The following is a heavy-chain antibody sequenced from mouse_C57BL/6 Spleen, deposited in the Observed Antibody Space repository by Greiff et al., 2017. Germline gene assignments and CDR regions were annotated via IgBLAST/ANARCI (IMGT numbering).Heavy chain of an antibody. CDR1: GYAFSSSW. V-gene: IGHV1-82*01. D-gene: IGHD2-3*01. CDR3: ARFGDGYYRYFDV. J-gene: IGHJ1*03. CDR2: IYPGDGAT. Sequence: VQLQQSGPELVKPGASVKISCKASGYAFSSSWMNWVKQRPGKGLEWIGRIYPGDGATNYNGKFKGKATLTADISSSTAYMQLSSLTSEDSAVDFCARFGDGYYRYFDVWGTGTTVTVSA.